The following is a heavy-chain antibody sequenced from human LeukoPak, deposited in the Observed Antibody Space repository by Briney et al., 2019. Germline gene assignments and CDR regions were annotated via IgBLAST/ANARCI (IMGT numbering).Heavy chain of an antibody. D-gene: IGHD1-1*01. CDR1: GFTFNNYA. Sequence: PGGSLRLSCAASGFTFNNYAMSWVRQAPGMGLEWLSYVSGSGGATYYAASVKGRFTISRDNSKNTVYLQMGSLTAEDTAVYYCAKNRGGTYKYYMDVWGNGTTVTVSS. J-gene: IGHJ6*03. CDR3: AKNRGGTYKYYMDV. CDR2: VSGSGGAT. V-gene: IGHV3-23*01.